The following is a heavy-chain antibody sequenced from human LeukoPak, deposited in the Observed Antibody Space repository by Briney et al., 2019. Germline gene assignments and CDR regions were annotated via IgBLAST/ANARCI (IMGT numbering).Heavy chain of an antibody. J-gene: IGHJ4*02. CDR2: INHSGST. V-gene: IGHV4-34*01. CDR3: ACCRSGYDLTLRY. CDR1: GGSFSGYY. Sequence: SETLSLTCAVYGGSFSGYYWSWIRQPPGKGLEWIGEINHSGSTNYNPSLKSRVTISVDTSKNQFSLKLSSVTAADTAVYYCACCRSGYDLTLRYWGQGTLVTVSS. D-gene: IGHD5-12*01.